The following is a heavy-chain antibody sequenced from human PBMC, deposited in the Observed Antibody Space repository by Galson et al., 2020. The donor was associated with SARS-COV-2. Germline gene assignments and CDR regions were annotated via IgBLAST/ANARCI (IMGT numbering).Heavy chain of an antibody. Sequence: SETLSLTCTVSGGSISSCGYYWSWIRQHPGKGLEWIGYIYYSGTTYYNPSLKSRVTISVDTSKNQFSLKLSSVTAADTAVYYCARDSNDAFDIWGQGTMVTVSS. CDR3: ARDSNDAFDI. D-gene: IGHD3-3*02. CDR2: IYYSGTT. J-gene: IGHJ3*02. CDR1: GGSISSCGYY. V-gene: IGHV4-31*03.